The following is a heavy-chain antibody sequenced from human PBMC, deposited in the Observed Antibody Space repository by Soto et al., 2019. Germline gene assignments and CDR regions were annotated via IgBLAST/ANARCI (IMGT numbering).Heavy chain of an antibody. CDR3: ARWYGGNSGDY. V-gene: IGHV1-8*01. Sequence: QVQLVQSGAEVKKPGASVKVSCKASGYTFTSYDINWVRRATGQGPEWMGWMNPNSGDTHYAQTFQGRVTMTRNTSISTAYMELSSLRSEDTAMYYCARWYGGNSGDYWGQGTLVTVSS. CDR1: GYTFTSYD. CDR2: MNPNSGDT. D-gene: IGHD2-21*02. J-gene: IGHJ4*02.